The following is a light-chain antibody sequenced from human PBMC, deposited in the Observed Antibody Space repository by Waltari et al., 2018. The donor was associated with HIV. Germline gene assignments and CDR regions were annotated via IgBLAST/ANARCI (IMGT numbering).Light chain of an antibody. CDR2: NSN. CDR3: AAWDDGLHGWI. V-gene: IGLV1-44*01. Sequence: QSVLPPPPSASGTPGQRVTIACSGSNSNIGRTPFNWYQQLPGTAPKLLLYNSNQRPSGVPDRVSGSKSGISASLAISGLQSEDEAGYYCAAWDDGLHGWIFGGGTKLTVL. J-gene: IGLJ2*01. CDR1: NSNIGRTP.